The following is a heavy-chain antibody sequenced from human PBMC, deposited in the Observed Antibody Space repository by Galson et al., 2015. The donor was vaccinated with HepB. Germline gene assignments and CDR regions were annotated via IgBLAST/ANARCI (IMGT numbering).Heavy chain of an antibody. CDR2: INPASGDA. D-gene: IGHD2-2*01. V-gene: IGHV1-2*02. CDR3: ASSTGLLGRDDALDI. CDR1: GYSFTNYF. J-gene: IGHJ3*02. Sequence: SVKVSCKASGYSFTNYFLHWVRQAPGHGLEWVGWINPASGDANSAHKFQGRVTVTRDRSISTAYMVLSSLTSDDTAVYYCASSTGLLGRDDALDIWGQGTMVIVSS.